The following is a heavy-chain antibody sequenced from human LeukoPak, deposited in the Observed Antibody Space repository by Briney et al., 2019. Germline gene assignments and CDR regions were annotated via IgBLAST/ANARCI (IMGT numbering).Heavy chain of an antibody. D-gene: IGHD3-10*01. CDR3: ARVQSYYGSGSYYTKTSPFDY. CDR2: INHSGST. CDR1: GGSFSGHY. V-gene: IGHV4-34*01. Sequence: SETLSLTCAVYGGSFSGHYWSWIRQPPGKGLEWIGEINHSGSTNYNPSLKSRVTISVDTSKNQFSLKLSSVTAADTAVYYCARVQSYYGSGSYYTKTSPFDYWGQGTLVTVSS. J-gene: IGHJ4*02.